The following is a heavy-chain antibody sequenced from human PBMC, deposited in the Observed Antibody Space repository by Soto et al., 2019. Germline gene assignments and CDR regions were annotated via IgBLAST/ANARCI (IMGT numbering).Heavy chain of an antibody. J-gene: IGHJ6*02. Sequence: GGSLRLSCAASGFTFSSHTMNWVRQAPGKGLEWVSYITSTSSTKYYADSVKGRFTISRDNAKNSLYLQMNSLRDEDTAVYYCARRITMVRGPYYYYAMDVWGQGTTVTVSS. D-gene: IGHD3-10*01. CDR1: GFTFSSHT. CDR3: ARRITMVRGPYYYYAMDV. V-gene: IGHV3-48*02. CDR2: ITSTSSTK.